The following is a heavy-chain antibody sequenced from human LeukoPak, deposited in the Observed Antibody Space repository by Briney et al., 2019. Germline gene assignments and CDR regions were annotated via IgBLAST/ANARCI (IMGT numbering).Heavy chain of an antibody. Sequence: ASVKVSCKASGYTFTSYDINWVRQATGQGLEWMGWMNPNSGNTGYAQKFQGRVTMTRNTSISTAYMELSSLRSEDTAVYYCATFGVIVRNDYLDYWGQGVLVAVSS. CDR3: ATFGVIVRNDYLDY. V-gene: IGHV1-8*02. D-gene: IGHD3-3*01. CDR2: MNPNSGNT. CDR1: GYTFTSYD. J-gene: IGHJ4*02.